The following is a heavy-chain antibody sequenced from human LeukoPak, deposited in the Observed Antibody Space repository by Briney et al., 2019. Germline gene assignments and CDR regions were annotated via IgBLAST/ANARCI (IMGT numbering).Heavy chain of an antibody. Sequence: GGALRVSCAASVFTFVDYALHWGRQAPGRGVEWVSGISWEGGSIDYADSVRGRFTLSRDNAQKSLYLQMNSLRAEDTSLYYCAKGFFDYWGQGTLVTVSS. CDR1: VFTFVDYA. V-gene: IGHV3-9*01. J-gene: IGHJ4*02. CDR2: ISWEGGSI. CDR3: AKGFFDY.